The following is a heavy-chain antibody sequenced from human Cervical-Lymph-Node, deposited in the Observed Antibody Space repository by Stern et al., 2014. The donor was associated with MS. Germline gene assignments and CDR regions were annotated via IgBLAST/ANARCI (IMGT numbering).Heavy chain of an antibody. J-gene: IGHJ4*02. Sequence: QVQLQESGPGLVKPSETLSLTCTVSGGSIRGYYWSWIRQPPGEGLEWIGYIYYSGSTNYNPSLKSPLTISVDTSRAQVSRKLNSVTAADTAVYYCARSPGYYFDYWGQGTLVTVSS. CDR1: GGSIRGYY. V-gene: IGHV4-59*01. CDR3: ARSPGYYFDY. CDR2: IYYSGST.